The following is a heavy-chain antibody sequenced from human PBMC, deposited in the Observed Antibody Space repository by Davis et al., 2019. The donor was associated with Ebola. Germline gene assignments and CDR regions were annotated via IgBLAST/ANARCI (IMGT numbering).Heavy chain of an antibody. CDR1: VITFSSYA. CDR2: ISGSGGST. CDR3: AVEARQWLADWYFDL. D-gene: IGHD6-19*01. V-gene: IGHV3-23*01. Sequence: GGSLRLSCTDSVITFSSYAMTWVRQAPGKGLEWVSAISGSGGSTYYADSVKGRFTISRDNSKNTLYLQMNSLRAEDTAVYYCAVEARQWLADWYFDLWGRGTLVTVSS. J-gene: IGHJ2*01.